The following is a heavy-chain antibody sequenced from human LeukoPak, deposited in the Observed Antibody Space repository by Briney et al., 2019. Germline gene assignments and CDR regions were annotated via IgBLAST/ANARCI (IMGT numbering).Heavy chain of an antibody. J-gene: IGHJ5*02. CDR3: AQLPFVSYNSGQNL. CDR2: IIPMFGTA. V-gene: IGHV1-69*13. Sequence: ASVKVSCTASGGTFSSYAISWVRQTPGQGLEWMGGIIPMFGTANYAQRFQGRVTITADESTSTAYMELSSLRSEDTAVYYCAQLPFVSYNSGQNLWGQGTLVTVSS. CDR1: GGTFSSYA. D-gene: IGHD6-19*01.